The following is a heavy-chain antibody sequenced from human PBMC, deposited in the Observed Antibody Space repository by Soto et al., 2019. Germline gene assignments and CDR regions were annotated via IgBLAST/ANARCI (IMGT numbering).Heavy chain of an antibody. D-gene: IGHD6-25*01. V-gene: IGHV1-2*02. CDR1: GYTFTGYY. CDR3: ARGPQPLSSGRNWFDP. CDR2: INPNSGGT. J-gene: IGHJ5*02. Sequence: QVQLVQSGAEVKKPGASVKVSCKASGYTFTGYYMHWVRQAPGQGLEWMGWINPNSGGTNYAQKFQGRVTMTRDTSTSAAHMELSRLRSGATAVYYCARGPQPLSSGRNWFDPGGHRTLVTVSS.